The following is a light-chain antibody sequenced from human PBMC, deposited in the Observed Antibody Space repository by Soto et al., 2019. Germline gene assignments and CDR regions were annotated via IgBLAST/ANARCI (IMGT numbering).Light chain of an antibody. CDR3: QQYNNWPPKQYT. J-gene: IGKJ2*01. CDR2: GAS. Sequence: EIVMTQSPATLSVSPGERATLSCRASQSVSSNLAWYQHKPGQAPRLLIYGASTRATGIPARFSASGSGTEFSLTISSLQSGDFAVYYCQQYNNWPPKQYTFGQGTKLEIK. V-gene: IGKV3-15*01. CDR1: QSVSSN.